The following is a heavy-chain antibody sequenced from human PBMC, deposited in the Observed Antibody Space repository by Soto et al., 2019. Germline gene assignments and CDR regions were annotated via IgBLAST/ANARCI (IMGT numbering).Heavy chain of an antibody. CDR2: IKSKTDGGTT. V-gene: IGHV3-15*07. CDR3: TTDNYPVVAADDPDYGMDV. J-gene: IGHJ6*02. Sequence: GGSLRLSCAASGFTFSNAWMNWVRQAPGKGLEWVGRIKSKTDGGTTEYAAPVKGRFTISRDDSKNTLYLQMNSLKTEDTAVYYCTTDNYPVVAADDPDYGMDVWGQGTTVTVSS. D-gene: IGHD2-15*01. CDR1: GFTFSNAW.